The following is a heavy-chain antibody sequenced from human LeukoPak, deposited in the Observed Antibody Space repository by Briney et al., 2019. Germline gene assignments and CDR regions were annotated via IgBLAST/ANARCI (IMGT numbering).Heavy chain of an antibody. CDR1: GYTFTSYG. CDR3: ARDLDGDYSTNWFDP. J-gene: IGHJ5*02. CDR2: ISAYNGNT. Sequence: ASVKVSCKASGYTFTSYGISWVRQAPGRGLEWMGWISAYNGNTNYARKLQGRVTMTTDTSTSTAYMELRSLRSDDTAVYYCARDLDGDYSTNWFDPWGQGTLVTVSS. D-gene: IGHD4-11*01. V-gene: IGHV1-18*01.